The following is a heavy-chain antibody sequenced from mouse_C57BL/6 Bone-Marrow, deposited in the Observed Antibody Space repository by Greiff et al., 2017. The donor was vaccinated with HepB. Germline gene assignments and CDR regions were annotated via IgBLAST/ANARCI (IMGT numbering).Heavy chain of an antibody. Sequence: DVKLVESGPGLVKPSQSLSLTCSVTGYSITSGYYWNWIRQFPGNKLEWMGYISYDGSNNYNPSLKNRISITRDTSKNQFFLKLNSVTTEDTATYYCARPYYGSPLYAMDYWGQGTSVTVSS. V-gene: IGHV3-6*01. CDR1: GYSITSGYY. J-gene: IGHJ4*01. CDR2: ISYDGSN. D-gene: IGHD1-1*01. CDR3: ARPYYGSPLYAMDY.